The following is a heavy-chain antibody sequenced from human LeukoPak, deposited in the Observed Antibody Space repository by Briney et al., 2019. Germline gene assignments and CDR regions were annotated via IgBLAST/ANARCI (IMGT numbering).Heavy chain of an antibody. CDR1: GSTFSTHI. J-gene: IGHJ4*02. CDR2: ISSNSVFI. V-gene: IGHV3-21*01. D-gene: IGHD2-21*02. CDR3: AREYQDGGDWLFDY. Sequence: GGPLRLPCGASGSTFSTHIMNWVGQAPGKGLEWVSSISSNSVFIYYADTMRGVFTIYRDNAKNSLYMQRNSLRAEDTAVYYCAREYQDGGDWLFDYWGQGALVTVSS.